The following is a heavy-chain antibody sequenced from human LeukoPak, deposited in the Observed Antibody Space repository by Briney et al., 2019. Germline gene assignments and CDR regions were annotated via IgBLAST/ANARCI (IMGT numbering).Heavy chain of an antibody. Sequence: GGSLRLSCAASGFTFSSYWMSWVRQAPGKGLEWVANIKQDGSEKYYVDSVKGRFTISRDNAKNSLYLQMNSLRAEDTAVYYCARISSSWERYFDYWGQGTLVTVSS. CDR1: GFTFSSYW. J-gene: IGHJ4*02. CDR3: ARISSSWERYFDY. D-gene: IGHD6-13*01. CDR2: IKQDGSEK. V-gene: IGHV3-7*03.